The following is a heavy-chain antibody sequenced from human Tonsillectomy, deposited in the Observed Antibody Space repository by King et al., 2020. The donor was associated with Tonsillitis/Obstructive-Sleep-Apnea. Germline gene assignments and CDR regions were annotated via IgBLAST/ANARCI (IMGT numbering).Heavy chain of an antibody. J-gene: IGHJ4*02. CDR1: GFTFDNYA. CDR3: AKDRAQWLGRHCDY. D-gene: IGHD6-19*01. V-gene: IGHV3-9*01. CDR2: ISWNSGSI. Sequence: VQLVESGGGLVQPGRSLRLSCAASGFTFDNYALHWVRQAPGKGLEWVSGISWNSGSIGYADSVKGRFTISRDNAKNSLYLQMNSLRAEDTALYYCAKDRAQWLGRHCDYWGQGTLVTVSS.